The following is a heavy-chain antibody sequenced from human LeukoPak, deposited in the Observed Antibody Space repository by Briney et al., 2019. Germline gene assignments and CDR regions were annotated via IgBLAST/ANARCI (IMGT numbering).Heavy chain of an antibody. Sequence: GGSLRLSCAASGFSFSNYWMTWVRQAPGKGLEWVSAISGSGGSTYYADSVKGRFTISRDNSKNTLYLQMNSLRAEDTAVYYCARDRGGSYPFDYWGQGTLVTVSS. CDR1: GFSFSNYW. CDR2: ISGSGGST. CDR3: ARDRGGSYPFDY. V-gene: IGHV3-23*01. J-gene: IGHJ4*02. D-gene: IGHD1-26*01.